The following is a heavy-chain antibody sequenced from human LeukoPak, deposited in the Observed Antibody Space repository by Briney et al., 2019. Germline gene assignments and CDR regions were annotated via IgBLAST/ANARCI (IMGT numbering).Heavy chain of an antibody. CDR3: AELGITMIGGV. V-gene: IGHV3-48*03. D-gene: IGHD3-10*02. CDR1: GFTFSSYE. CDR2: ISSSGSTI. J-gene: IGHJ6*04. Sequence: GGSLRLSCAASGFTFSSYEMNWVRQAPGKGLEWVSYISSSGSTIYYADSVKGRFTISRDNAKNSLYLQMNSLRAEDTAVYCAELGITMIGGVWGKGTTVTISS.